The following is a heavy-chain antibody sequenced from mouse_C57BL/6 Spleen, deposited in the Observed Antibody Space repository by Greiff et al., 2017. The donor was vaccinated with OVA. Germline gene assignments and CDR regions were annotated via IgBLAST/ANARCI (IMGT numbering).Heavy chain of an antibody. V-gene: IGHV1-26*01. CDR1: GYTFTDYY. J-gene: IGHJ2*01. Sequence: EVQLQQSGPELVKPGASVKISCKASGYTFTDYYMNWVKQSHGKSLEWIGDINPNNGGTSYNQKFKGKATLTVDKSSSTAYMELRSLTSEDSAVDYCARSRDYVDYWGQGTTLTVSS. D-gene: IGHD1-1*02. CDR3: ARSRDYVDY. CDR2: INPNNGGT.